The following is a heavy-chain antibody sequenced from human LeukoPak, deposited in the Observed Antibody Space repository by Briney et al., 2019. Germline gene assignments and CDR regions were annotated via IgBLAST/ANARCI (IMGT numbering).Heavy chain of an antibody. CDR3: ARGRLVLLRYFDWGRWFDP. D-gene: IGHD3-9*01. CDR2: INHSGST. Sequence: SETLSLTCAVYGGSFSGYYWSWLRQPPGKGLEWIGEINHSGSTNYNPSLKSRVTISVDTSKNQFSLKLSSVTAADTAVYYCARGRLVLLRYFDWGRWFDPWGQGTLVTVSS. CDR1: GGSFSGYY. V-gene: IGHV4-34*01. J-gene: IGHJ5*02.